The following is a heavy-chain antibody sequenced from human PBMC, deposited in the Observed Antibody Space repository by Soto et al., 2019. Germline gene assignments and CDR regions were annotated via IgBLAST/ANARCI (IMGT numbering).Heavy chain of an antibody. CDR1: GFTFSDYY. J-gene: IGHJ4*02. CDR2: ISSSSSYT. V-gene: IGHV3-11*05. CDR3: ARDQHRYSGYDDVDY. Sequence: QVQLVESGGGLVKPGGSLRLSCAASGFTFSDYYMSWIRKAPGKGLEWVSYISSSSSYTNYADSVKGRFTISRDNAKNSLYLQMNSLRAEDTAVYYCARDQHRYSGYDDVDYWGQGTLVTVSS. D-gene: IGHD5-12*01.